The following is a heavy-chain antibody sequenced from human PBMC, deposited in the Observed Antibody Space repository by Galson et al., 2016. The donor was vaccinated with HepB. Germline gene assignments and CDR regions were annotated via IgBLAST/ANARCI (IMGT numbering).Heavy chain of an antibody. J-gene: IGHJ3*02. D-gene: IGHD3-10*01. CDR1: GYNFATYW. V-gene: IGHV5-51*01. CDR3: ARLRGFDAFEI. Sequence: QSGAEVKKPGESLKISCKGSGYNFATYWIGWVRQMPGKGLEWMGIIYPDDSDTRYSPSFQGQVAISADKSISTACLQWTSPKASDTAMYYCARLRGFDAFEIWGQGTRVTVS. CDR2: IYPDDSDT.